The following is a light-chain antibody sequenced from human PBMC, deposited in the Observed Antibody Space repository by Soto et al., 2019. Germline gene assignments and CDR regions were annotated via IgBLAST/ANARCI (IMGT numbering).Light chain of an antibody. CDR3: QSYDSSLSDWV. Sequence: QSALTQPPSVSGAPGQRVTISCTGRSSNIGSGYDVHWYQQLPGTAPKLLIYGNTNRPSGVPDRFSGSKSGTSASLAITGLQAEDEADYYCQSYDSSLSDWVFGGGTKLTVL. CDR2: GNT. CDR1: SSNIGSGYD. J-gene: IGLJ3*02. V-gene: IGLV1-40*01.